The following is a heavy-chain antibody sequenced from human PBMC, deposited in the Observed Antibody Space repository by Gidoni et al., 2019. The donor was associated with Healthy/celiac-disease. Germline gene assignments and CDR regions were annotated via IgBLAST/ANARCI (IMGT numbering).Heavy chain of an antibody. CDR1: GGSISSGSYY. D-gene: IGHD5-12*01. J-gene: IGHJ4*02. CDR2: IYTSGST. Sequence: QVQLQESGPGLVKPSQTLSLTCTVSGGSISSGSYYWSWIRQPAGKGLEWIGRIYTSGSTNYNPSLKSRVTISVDTSKNQFSLKLSSVTAADTAVYYCAISWGMATIWGQGTLVTVSS. CDR3: AISWGMATI. V-gene: IGHV4-61*02.